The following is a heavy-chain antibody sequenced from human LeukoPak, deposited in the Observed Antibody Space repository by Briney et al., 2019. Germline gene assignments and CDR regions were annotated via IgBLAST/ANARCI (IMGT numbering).Heavy chain of an antibody. CDR2: INHSGST. J-gene: IGHJ4*02. CDR3: ARDLSIVATKGGDY. CDR1: GGSFSGYY. D-gene: IGHD5-12*01. V-gene: IGHV4-34*01. Sequence: SETLSLTCAVYGGSFSGYYWSWIRQPPGKGLEWIGEINHSGSTNYNPSLKSRVTISVDTSKNQFSLKLSSVTAEDTAVYYCARDLSIVATKGGDYWGQGTLVTVSS.